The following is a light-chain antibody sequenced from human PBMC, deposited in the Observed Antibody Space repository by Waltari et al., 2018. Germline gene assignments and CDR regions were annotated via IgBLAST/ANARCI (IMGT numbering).Light chain of an antibody. V-gene: IGKV1D-16*01. CDR2: KAS. CDR1: QSISSW. CDR3: LQYSSSPWT. Sequence: DIQMTQSPSSLSASVGDTVTITCRASQSISSWLAWYQQKPGKAPNPLIYKASSLQSGVPSRFRGSGSGTDFTLTISSLQPEDFATYYCLQYSSSPWTFGQGTKVEVK. J-gene: IGKJ1*01.